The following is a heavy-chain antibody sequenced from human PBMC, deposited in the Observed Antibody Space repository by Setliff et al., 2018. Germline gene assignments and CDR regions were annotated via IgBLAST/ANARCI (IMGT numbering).Heavy chain of an antibody. CDR3: ARGRYWFAPNWFDP. D-gene: IGHD2-21*01. Sequence: KPSETLSLTCTVSGGSISSGGYYWSWIRQHPGKGLEWIGYIYYSGSTYYNPSLKSRVTISVDTSKNQFSLKLSSVTAADTAVYYCARGRYWFAPNWFDPWGQGTLVTVS. CDR1: GGSISSGGYY. J-gene: IGHJ5*02. V-gene: IGHV4-31*03. CDR2: IYYSGST.